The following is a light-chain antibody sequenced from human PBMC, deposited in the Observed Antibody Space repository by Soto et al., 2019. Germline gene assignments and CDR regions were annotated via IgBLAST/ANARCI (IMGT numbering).Light chain of an antibody. V-gene: IGLV2-14*01. Sequence: QSVLTQPSSVSGTPGQSITISCTGSNSDVGLYDFVSWYQHHPGRAPKLIVSEVSHRPSGISNRFSGSKSGNTASLTISGLQSEDEADYYWISYTSDAARDVFGTGTKVTVL. CDR2: EVS. J-gene: IGLJ1*01. CDR1: NSDVGLYDF. CDR3: ISYTSDAARDV.